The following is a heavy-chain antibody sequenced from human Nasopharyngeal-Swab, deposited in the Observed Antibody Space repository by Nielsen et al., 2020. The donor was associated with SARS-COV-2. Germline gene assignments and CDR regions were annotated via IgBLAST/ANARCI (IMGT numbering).Heavy chain of an antibody. CDR2: INPNSGGT. J-gene: IGHJ4*02. V-gene: IGHV1-2*06. D-gene: IGHD3-16*02. Sequence: WVRQAPGHGLEWMGRINPNSGGTNYAQKFQGRVTMTRDTSISTAYMELSRLRSDDTAVYYCARESPHDYVWGSYRYTLSFDYWGQGTLVTVSS. CDR3: ARESPHDYVWGSYRYTLSFDY.